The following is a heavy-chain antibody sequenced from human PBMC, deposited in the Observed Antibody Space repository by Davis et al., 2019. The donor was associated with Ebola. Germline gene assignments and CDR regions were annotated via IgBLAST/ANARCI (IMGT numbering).Heavy chain of an antibody. V-gene: IGHV1-18*01. CDR3: ARGSPVLRYFDWLSLDFQH. J-gene: IGHJ1*01. CDR2: ISAYNGNT. Sequence: ASVKVSCKASGYTFTSYGISWVRQAPGQGLEWMGWISAYNGNTNYAQKLQGRVTMTTDTSTSTAYMELRSLRSDDTAVYYCARGSPVLRYFDWLSLDFQHWGQGTLVTVSS. CDR1: GYTFTSYG. D-gene: IGHD3-9*01.